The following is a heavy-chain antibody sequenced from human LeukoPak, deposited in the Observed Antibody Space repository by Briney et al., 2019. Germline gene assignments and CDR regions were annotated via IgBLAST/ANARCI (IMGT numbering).Heavy chain of an antibody. D-gene: IGHD6-19*01. CDR2: INPDSGGT. CDR3: ARDSSGWYAGWFDP. Sequence: ASVKVSCKASGYTFSDYYMHWVRQAPGQGLEWMGWINPDSGGTKYAQKFQDRVTMTSDTSISTAYMELSRLRSDDTAVYYCARDSSGWYAGWFDPWGQGTLVTVSS. CDR1: GYTFSDYY. J-gene: IGHJ5*02. V-gene: IGHV1-2*02.